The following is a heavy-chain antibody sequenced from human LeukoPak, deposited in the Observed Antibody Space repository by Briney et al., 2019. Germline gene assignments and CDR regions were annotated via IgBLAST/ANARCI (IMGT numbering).Heavy chain of an antibody. V-gene: IGHV1-69*06. J-gene: IGHJ6*03. D-gene: IGHD5-18*01. CDR3: ARSQLWSRVKYYYYYMDV. Sequence: SVKVSCKASGGTFSSYAISWVRQAPGQGLEWMGGIIPIFGTANYAQKFQGRVTITADKSTSTAYMELSSLRSEDTAVYYCARSQLWSRVKYYYYYMDVWGKGTTVTVSS. CDR2: IIPIFGTA. CDR1: GGTFSSYA.